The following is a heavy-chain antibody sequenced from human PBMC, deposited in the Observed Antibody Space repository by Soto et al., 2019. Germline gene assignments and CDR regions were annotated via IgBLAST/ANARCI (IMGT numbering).Heavy chain of an antibody. CDR1: GGTFSSYA. D-gene: IGHD2-2*01. J-gene: IGHJ6*02. V-gene: IGHV1-69*13. Sequence: SVKVSCKASGGTFSSYAISWVRQAPGQGLEWMGGIIPIFGTANYAQKFQGRVTITADESTSTAYMELSSLRSEDTAVYYCARNSDIVVVPAAIRYYGMDVWGQGTTVTVSS. CDR3: ARNSDIVVVPAAIRYYGMDV. CDR2: IIPIFGTA.